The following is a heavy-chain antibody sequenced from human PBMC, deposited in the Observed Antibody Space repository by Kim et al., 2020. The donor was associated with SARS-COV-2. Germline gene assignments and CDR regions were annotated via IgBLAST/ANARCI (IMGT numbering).Heavy chain of an antibody. Sequence: GGSLRLSCTASGFTFGDYAMSWFRQAPGKGLEWVGFIRSKAYGGTTEYAASVKGRFTISRDDSKSIAYLQMNSLKTEDTAVYYCTSNYYYDSSGYYWGNSPFDYWGQGTLVTVSS. CDR1: GFTFGDYA. CDR3: TSNYYYDSSGYYWGNSPFDY. CDR2: IRSKAYGGTT. D-gene: IGHD3-22*01. V-gene: IGHV3-49*03. J-gene: IGHJ4*02.